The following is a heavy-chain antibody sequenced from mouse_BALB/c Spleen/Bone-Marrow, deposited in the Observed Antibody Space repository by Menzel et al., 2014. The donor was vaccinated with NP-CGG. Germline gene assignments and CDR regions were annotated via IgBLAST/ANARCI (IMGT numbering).Heavy chain of an antibody. Sequence: QVQLKQSGPVLVRPGVSVKISCKGSGYTFTDYAMHWVKQSHAKSLEWIGVISTYSGNTNYNQKFKGKATMTVDKSSSTAYMELARLTSEDSAIYYCARSGYGYDWFAYWGQGTLVTVSA. V-gene: IGHV1-67*01. CDR1: GYTFTDYA. CDR3: ARSGYGYDWFAY. D-gene: IGHD2-2*01. J-gene: IGHJ3*01. CDR2: ISTYSGNT.